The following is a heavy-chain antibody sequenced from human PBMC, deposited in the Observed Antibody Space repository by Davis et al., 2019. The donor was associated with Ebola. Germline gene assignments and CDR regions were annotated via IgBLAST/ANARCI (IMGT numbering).Heavy chain of an antibody. CDR1: GFTFSTYA. V-gene: IGHV3-30*02. CDR2: LWYDGSNT. Sequence: PPGSLRLSCAASGFTFSTYATHWVRQAPGKGLEWVAGLWYDGSNTYYTYSVKGRVSISRDNSKKTLYLQMNGLRAEDTAVYYCAKGFRPFDNHSMDVWGRGTTATISS. J-gene: IGHJ6*03. D-gene: IGHD1-1*01. CDR3: AKGFRPFDNHSMDV.